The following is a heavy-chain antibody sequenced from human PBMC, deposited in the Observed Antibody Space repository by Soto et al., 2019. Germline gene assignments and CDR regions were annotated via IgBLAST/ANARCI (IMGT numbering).Heavy chain of an antibody. J-gene: IGHJ6*02. Sequence: SVKVSCKSSGDTFSSYAISWVRQAPGKGLEWMGKIIPTFGKTNYAQKFQGRLTISADDSTSTVYMELSSLVSEDTAVYYCARDPLSSFAMDVWGQGTTVTVSS. CDR2: IIPTFGKT. CDR1: GDTFSSYA. V-gene: IGHV1-69*13. D-gene: IGHD3-10*02. CDR3: ARDPLSSFAMDV.